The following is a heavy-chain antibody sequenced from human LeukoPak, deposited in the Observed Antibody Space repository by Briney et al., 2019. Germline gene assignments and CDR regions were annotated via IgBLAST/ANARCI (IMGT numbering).Heavy chain of an antibody. Sequence: ASLKVSCKASGYTFTTYDLNWVRQVPGQGLEWMGWLNPNSGQTGYAQKFQGRVTLTRDTSITTAYMELSSLTSDDTAVYYCARDTDEYLFDYWGQGTLVAVSS. D-gene: IGHD2/OR15-2a*01. CDR2: LNPNSGQT. J-gene: IGHJ4*02. CDR3: ARDTDEYLFDY. V-gene: IGHV1-8*01. CDR1: GYTFTTYD.